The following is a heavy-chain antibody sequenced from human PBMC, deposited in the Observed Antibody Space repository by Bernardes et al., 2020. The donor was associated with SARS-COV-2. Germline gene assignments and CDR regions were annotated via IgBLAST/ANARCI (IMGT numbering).Heavy chain of an antibody. J-gene: IGHJ4*02. CDR2: IYYSGST. D-gene: IGHD4-17*01. V-gene: IGHV4-59*01. CDR3: ARADYGDYWYYFDY. Sequence: SETLSLTCTVSGGSISSYYWSWIRQPPGKGLEWIGYIYYSGSTNYNHSLKSRVTISVDTSKNQFSLKLSSVTAADTAVYYCARADYGDYWYYFDYWGQGTLVTVSS. CDR1: GGSISSYY.